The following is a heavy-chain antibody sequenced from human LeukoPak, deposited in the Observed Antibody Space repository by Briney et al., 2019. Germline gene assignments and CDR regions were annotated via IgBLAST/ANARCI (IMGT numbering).Heavy chain of an antibody. CDR2: IYYSGST. Sequence: PSETLSLTCTVSGGSISRSRDYWGWIRQPPGKGLGWIGSIYYSGSTYYNPSLKSRVTISGDTSKNRFSLKLSSVTAADTAMYYCARGRRGSDPYYYYYMDVWGKGTTVTISS. J-gene: IGHJ6*03. V-gene: IGHV4-39*07. D-gene: IGHD5-12*01. CDR3: ARGRRGSDPYYYYYMDV. CDR1: GGSISRSRDY.